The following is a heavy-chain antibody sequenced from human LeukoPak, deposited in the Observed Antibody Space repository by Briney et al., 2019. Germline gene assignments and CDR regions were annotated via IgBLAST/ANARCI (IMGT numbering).Heavy chain of an antibody. CDR2: MNPNSGNT. V-gene: IGHV1-8*03. CDR3: ARGVRGVIIPYYYYMDV. CDR1: GYTFTSYD. D-gene: IGHD3-10*01. J-gene: IGHJ6*03. Sequence: ASVKVSCKASGYTFTSYDINWVRQATGQGLEWMGWMNPNSGNTGYAQKFQGRVTITRNTSISTAYMELSSLRSEDTAVYYCARGVRGVIIPYYYYMDVWGKGTTVTVSS.